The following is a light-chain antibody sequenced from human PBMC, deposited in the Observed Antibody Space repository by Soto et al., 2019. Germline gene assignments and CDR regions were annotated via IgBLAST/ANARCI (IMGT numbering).Light chain of an antibody. V-gene: IGLV6-57*04. Sequence: NFMLTQPHSVSESPGKTVTISCTRSSGSIASNYVQWYQQRPGSAPTTVIYEDNQRPSGVPDRFSGSIDSSSNSASLTISGLKTEDEADYYCQSYDSSNHVVFGGGTKCTVL. CDR1: SGSIASNY. CDR2: EDN. J-gene: IGLJ2*01. CDR3: QSYDSSNHVV.